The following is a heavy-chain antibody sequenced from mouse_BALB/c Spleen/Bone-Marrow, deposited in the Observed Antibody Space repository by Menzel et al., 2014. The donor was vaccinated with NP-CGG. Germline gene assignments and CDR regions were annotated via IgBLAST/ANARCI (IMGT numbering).Heavy chain of an antibody. CDR2: INPSTGYT. CDR3: ARIYYYGRDY. D-gene: IGHD1-1*01. V-gene: IGHV1-7*01. Sequence: QVQLQQSGAELAKPGASVKMSCKASGYTFTNYWMHWVKQRPGQGLEWVGYINPSTGYTEYNRKFKDKATLTADKSSSPAYMQLSSLTSEGSAVYYCARIYYYGRDYWGQGTTLTVSS. CDR1: GYTFTNYW. J-gene: IGHJ2*01.